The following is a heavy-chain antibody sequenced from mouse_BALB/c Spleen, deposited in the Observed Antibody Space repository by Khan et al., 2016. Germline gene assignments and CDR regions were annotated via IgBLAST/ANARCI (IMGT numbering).Heavy chain of an antibody. V-gene: IGHV14-1*02. CDR2: IDPENGNT. J-gene: IGHJ3*01. CDR3: ARGDYGNYAAY. D-gene: IGHD2-1*01. Sequence: VQLQQSGAELVRPGASVKLSCKASGFNIKDNYMHWVKQRPEQGLECIGWIDPENGNTIYAPKFQGKASITADTSSNTAYLQLSSLTSEDTAVYCEARGDYGNYAAYWGQGALVTVSA. CDR1: GFNIKDNY.